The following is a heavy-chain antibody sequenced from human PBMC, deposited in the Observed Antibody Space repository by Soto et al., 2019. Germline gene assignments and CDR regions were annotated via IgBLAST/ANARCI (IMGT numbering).Heavy chain of an antibody. CDR2: INAGNGNT. V-gene: IGHV1-3*01. CDR1: GYTFTSYA. Sequence: GSVKVSCKASGYTFTSYAMHLVRPAPRQRLEWMGWINAGNGNTKYSQKFQGRVTITRDTSASTAYMELSSLRSEDTAVYYCARDPPHNYGSGSFLLFYWGQGTLVTVSS. J-gene: IGHJ4*02. CDR3: ARDPPHNYGSGSFLLFY. D-gene: IGHD3-10*01.